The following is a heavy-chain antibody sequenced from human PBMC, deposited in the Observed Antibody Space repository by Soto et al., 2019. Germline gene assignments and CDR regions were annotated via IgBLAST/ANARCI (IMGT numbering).Heavy chain of an antibody. CDR3: ARGEDYFGMDV. CDR1: GFTFNIYS. CDR2: ISSSGTYI. J-gene: IGHJ6*02. V-gene: IGHV3-21*01. Sequence: EVQVVESGGGPVKPGGSLRLSCAPSGFTFNIYSMNWVRQAPGKGLEWVSSISSSGTYIYYADSVKGRFTISRDNAKNSLYLQMNSLRAEDTAVYYCARGEDYFGMDVWGQGTTVTVSS.